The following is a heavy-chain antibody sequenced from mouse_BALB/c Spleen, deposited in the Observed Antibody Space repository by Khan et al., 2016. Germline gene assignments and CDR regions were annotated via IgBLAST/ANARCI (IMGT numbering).Heavy chain of an antibody. J-gene: IGHJ2*01. CDR1: GYTFSSYW. V-gene: IGHV1-9*01. Sequence: QVQLLQSGAELMKPGASVKISCKATGYTFSSYWIEWVKQRPGHGLEWIGEILPGSGSTNYNEKFRGKATFTADTSSNTAYMQLSSLTSEDSAVHYCARTDRRGYFDYWGQGTTLTVSS. CDR2: ILPGSGST. CDR3: ARTDRRGYFDY.